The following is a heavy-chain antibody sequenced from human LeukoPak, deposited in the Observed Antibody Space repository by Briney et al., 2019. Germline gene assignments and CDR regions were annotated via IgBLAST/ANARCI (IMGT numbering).Heavy chain of an antibody. CDR3: ARDVRMIAGAYFDY. V-gene: IGHV3-48*03. CDR1: GFTFISYE. J-gene: IGHJ4*02. D-gene: IGHD6-19*01. Sequence: AGGSLVLSCAASGFTFISYEMNWVRQAPGKGLEWVSYISSSGSTKYYADSVKGRFTNSRDNAKNSLYLQMNSLRVEDTALYYCARDVRMIAGAYFDYWGQGTLVTVSS. CDR2: ISSSGSTK.